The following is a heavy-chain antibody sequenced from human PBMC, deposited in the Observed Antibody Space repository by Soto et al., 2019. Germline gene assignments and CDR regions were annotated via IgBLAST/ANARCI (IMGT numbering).Heavy chain of an antibody. D-gene: IGHD4-17*01. J-gene: IGHJ6*02. CDR1: GYTFTSYA. CDR2: INAGNGNT. CDR3: ARDPTGDGDPLYYYCGMDV. Sequence: QVQRVQSGAEVKKPGASVKVSCKASGYTFTSYAMHWVRQAPGQRLEWMGWINAGNGNTKYSQKFQGRVTITRDTSASTDYMELSSLRSEDTAVYYCARDPTGDGDPLYYYCGMDVWGQGTTVTVSS. V-gene: IGHV1-3*01.